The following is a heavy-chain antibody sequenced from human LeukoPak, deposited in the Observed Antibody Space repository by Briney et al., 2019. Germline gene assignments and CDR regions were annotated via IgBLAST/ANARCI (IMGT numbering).Heavy chain of an antibody. CDR3: ASMVRGALWAFDI. Sequence: SETLSLTCTVSGGSITSGSYYWGWIRQPAGKGLEWIGRIYTSRSTNYNPSLKSPVTISVDTSRNQFSMKLSSVTAAHTAVYYCASMVRGALWAFDIWGQGTLVTVSS. CDR2: IYTSRST. J-gene: IGHJ3*02. V-gene: IGHV4-61*02. CDR1: GGSITSGSYY. D-gene: IGHD3-10*01.